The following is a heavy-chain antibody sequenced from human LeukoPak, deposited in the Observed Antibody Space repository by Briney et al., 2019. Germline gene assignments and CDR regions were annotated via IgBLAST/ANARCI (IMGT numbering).Heavy chain of an antibody. D-gene: IGHD6-19*01. CDR1: GFTFNNYN. CDR2: ISGSGSYI. J-gene: IGHJ3*02. CDR3: ARAGVVVAGIPGAFDI. Sequence: GGSLRLSCAASGFTFNNYNMNWVRQAPGKGLKWVSSISGSGSYIYSADSVKGRFTISRDNAKNSLFLQMNSLRAEDTAVYYCARAGVVVAGIPGAFDIWGQGTMLTVSS. V-gene: IGHV3-21*01.